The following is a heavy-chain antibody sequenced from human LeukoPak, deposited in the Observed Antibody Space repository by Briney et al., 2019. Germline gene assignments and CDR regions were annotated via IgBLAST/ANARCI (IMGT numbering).Heavy chain of an antibody. CDR1: GGSISSYY. CDR3: GRDALVGYFSYYYMDV. J-gene: IGHJ6*03. Sequence: SETLSLTCTVSGGSISSYYWSWIRQPPGKGLEWIGYIYYSESTSYNPSLKSRVTISIDTSKNQFSLKLSSVTAADTAVYYCGRDALVGYFSYYYMDVWGKGTTVTVSS. D-gene: IGHD2-15*01. CDR2: IYYSEST. V-gene: IGHV4-59*01.